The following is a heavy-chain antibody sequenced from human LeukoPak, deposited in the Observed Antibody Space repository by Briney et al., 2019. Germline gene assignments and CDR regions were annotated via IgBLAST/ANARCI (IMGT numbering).Heavy chain of an antibody. CDR1: GGSFSGYY. Sequence: SETLSLTCAVYGGSFSGYYWSWIRHPPGKGLEWIGEINHSGSTNYNPSLKSRVTISVDTSKNQFSLKLSSVTAADTAVYYCARGAPITIFGVVFDYWGQGTLVTVSS. V-gene: IGHV4-34*01. CDR2: INHSGST. CDR3: ARGAPITIFGVVFDY. J-gene: IGHJ4*02. D-gene: IGHD3-3*01.